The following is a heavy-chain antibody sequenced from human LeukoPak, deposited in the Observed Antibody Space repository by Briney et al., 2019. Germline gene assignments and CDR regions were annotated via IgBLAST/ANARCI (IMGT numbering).Heavy chain of an antibody. J-gene: IGHJ4*02. D-gene: IGHD1-26*01. Sequence: SETLSLTCAVSGGSISSGGYSWSWIRQPPGKGLEWIGYIYHSGSTYYNPSLKSRVTISVDRSKNQFSLKLSSVTAADTAVYYCARGPWLKQRELLPRPFGYWGQRTLVSVSS. V-gene: IGHV4-30-2*01. CDR3: ARGPWLKQRELLPRPFGY. CDR1: GGSISSGGYS. CDR2: IYHSGST.